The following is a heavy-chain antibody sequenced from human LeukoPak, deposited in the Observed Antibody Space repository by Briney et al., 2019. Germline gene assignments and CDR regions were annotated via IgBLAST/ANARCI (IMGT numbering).Heavy chain of an antibody. D-gene: IGHD1-14*01. CDR1: GGSISSSSYY. Sequence: SETLSLTRTVSGGSISSSSYYWVWIRQPPGKGLEWIGTIDYSGTTYYKPSLKSRVTMSVDTSKNQFSLNLSSVTAADTAVYYCAREAATEPHYYYYMDVWGKGTTVTVSS. V-gene: IGHV4-39*07. J-gene: IGHJ6*03. CDR3: AREAATEPHYYYYMDV. CDR2: IDYSGTT.